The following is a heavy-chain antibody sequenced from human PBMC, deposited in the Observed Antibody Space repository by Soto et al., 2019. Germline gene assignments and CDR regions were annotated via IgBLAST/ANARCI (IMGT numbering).Heavy chain of an antibody. CDR3: ATSIWDLFDSSSPTGWFDP. J-gene: IGHJ5*02. CDR1: GYTFTSYA. D-gene: IGHD6-6*01. CDR2: INAGNGNT. V-gene: IGHV1-3*01. Sequence: QVQLVQSGAEVKKPGASVKVSCKASGYTFTSYAMHWVRQAPGQRLEWMGWINAGNGNTKYSQKFQGRVTITRDTSASTAYMKLSSLRSEDTAVYYCATSIWDLFDSSSPTGWFDPWGQGTLATVSS.